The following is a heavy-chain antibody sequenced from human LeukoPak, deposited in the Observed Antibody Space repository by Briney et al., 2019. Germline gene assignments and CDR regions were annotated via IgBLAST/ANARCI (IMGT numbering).Heavy chain of an antibody. J-gene: IGHJ6*03. CDR3: ARGLSGISMIYYYYYMDV. V-gene: IGHV3-48*03. CDR2: ISSSGSTI. Sequence: GGSLRLSCVASGFNFSIYEMNWVRQSPGKGVDWVSYISSSGSTIYYADSVKGRFTISRDNAKNSLYLQMNSLRAEDTAVYYCARGLSGISMIYYYYYMDVWGKGTTVTVSS. CDR1: GFNFSIYE. D-gene: IGHD3-16*01.